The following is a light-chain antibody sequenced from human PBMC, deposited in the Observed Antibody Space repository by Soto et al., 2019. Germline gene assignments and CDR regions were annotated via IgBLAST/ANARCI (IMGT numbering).Light chain of an antibody. CDR2: AAS. Sequence: EIVLTQSPGTLSFSPGERATLSCRASQSVSSSYLAWYQQKPGQAPRLLIFAASSRASGIPDRFSGSGSGTDFTLTISRLEPEDFALFYCQYHGSSPITFGQGKRLEIK. CDR3: QYHGSSPIT. CDR1: QSVSSSY. J-gene: IGKJ5*01. V-gene: IGKV3-20*01.